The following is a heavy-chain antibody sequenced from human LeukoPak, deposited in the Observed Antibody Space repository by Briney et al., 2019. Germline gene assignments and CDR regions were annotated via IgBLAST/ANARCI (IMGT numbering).Heavy chain of an antibody. CDR1: GFTFSSYA. J-gene: IGHJ2*01. CDR3: ARDGPLPHFWSGYRHWYFDL. Sequence: PGRSLRLSCAASGFTFSSYAMHWVRQAPGKGLEWVAVISYDGSNKYYADSVKGRFTISRDNAKNSLYLQMNSLRAEDTAVYYCARDGPLPHFWSGYRHWYFDLWGRGTLVTVSS. CDR2: ISYDGSNK. V-gene: IGHV3-30-3*01. D-gene: IGHD3-3*02.